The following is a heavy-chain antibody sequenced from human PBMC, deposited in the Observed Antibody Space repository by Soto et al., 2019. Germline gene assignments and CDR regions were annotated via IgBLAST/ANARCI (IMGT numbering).Heavy chain of an antibody. D-gene: IGHD3-10*01. CDR3: ARRNYGSGSGTYYFDY. CDR2: ITEIGGSA. J-gene: IGHJ4*02. CDR1: GFTFSSHV. V-gene: IGHV3-23*01. Sequence: GGSLRLSCGASGFTFSSHVMAWVRQAPGKGLEWVSSITEIGGSAYYADSVKGRFIFSGDNSKNTMDLQMNSLRAEDTAVYFCARRNYGSGSGTYYFDYWGPGALVTVSS.